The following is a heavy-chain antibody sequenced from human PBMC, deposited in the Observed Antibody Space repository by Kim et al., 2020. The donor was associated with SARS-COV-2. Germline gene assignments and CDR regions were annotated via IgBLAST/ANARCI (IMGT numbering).Heavy chain of an antibody. V-gene: IGHV3-15*01. CDR1: GFTFSNAW. CDR3: TTDQVPHYDILTGYS. CDR2: IKSKTDGGTT. Sequence: LSLTCAASGFTFSNAWMSWVRQAPGKGLEWVGRIKSKTDGGTTDYAAPVKGRFTISRDDSKNTLYLQMNSLKTEDTAVYYCTTDQVPHYDILTGYSRGQGTLVTVSS. D-gene: IGHD3-9*01. J-gene: IGHJ5*01.